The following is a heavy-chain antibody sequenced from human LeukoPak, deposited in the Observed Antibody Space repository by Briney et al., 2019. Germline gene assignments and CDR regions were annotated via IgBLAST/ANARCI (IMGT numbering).Heavy chain of an antibody. Sequence: GGSLRLSCAASGFTFSSYGMHWVRQAPGKGLEWVAVIWYDGSNKYYADFVKGRFTISRDNSKNTLYLQMNSLRAEDTAVYYCARDQSSGSYYLSYWGQGTLVTVSS. CDR2: IWYDGSNK. CDR3: ARDQSSGSYYLSY. J-gene: IGHJ4*02. CDR1: GFTFSSYG. D-gene: IGHD1-26*01. V-gene: IGHV3-33*01.